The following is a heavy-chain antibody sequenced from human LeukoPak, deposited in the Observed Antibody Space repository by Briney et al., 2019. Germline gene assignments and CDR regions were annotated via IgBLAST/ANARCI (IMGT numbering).Heavy chain of an antibody. V-gene: IGHV3-21*01. CDR3: AAIEPAAMFGFDI. CDR1: GLTFSSYR. CDR2: ISSSGNYI. D-gene: IGHD2-2*01. J-gene: IGHJ3*02. Sequence: PGGSLRLSCAASGLTFSSYRMNWVRQAPGKGLEWVSSISSSGNYIYYADSVKGRFTISRDNAKNSLYLQMNSLRAEDTAVYYCAAIEPAAMFGFDIWGQGTMVTVSS.